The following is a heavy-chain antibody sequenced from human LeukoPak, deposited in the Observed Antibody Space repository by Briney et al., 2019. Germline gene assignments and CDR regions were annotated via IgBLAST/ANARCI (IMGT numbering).Heavy chain of an antibody. Sequence: SETLSLTCTVPGGSISSYYWTWIRQPPGKGLEWIGYIYYSGSTSYNPSLMSRVTFSVDTSRNQFSLRLTSVTAADTAVYYCERVSSGSRRDGYNVVDYWGQGTLVTVSS. D-gene: IGHD5-24*01. V-gene: IGHV4-59*01. CDR3: ERVSSGSRRDGYNVVDY. CDR2: IYYSGST. CDR1: GGSISSYY. J-gene: IGHJ4*02.